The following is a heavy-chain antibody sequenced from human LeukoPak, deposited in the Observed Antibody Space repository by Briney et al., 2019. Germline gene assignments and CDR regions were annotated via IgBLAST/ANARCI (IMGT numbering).Heavy chain of an antibody. V-gene: IGHV1-18*01. J-gene: IGHJ4*02. D-gene: IGHD3-3*01. CDR3: ASVPIFGVVNRFDY. CDR1: GGTFSSYA. CDR2: ISAYNGNT. Sequence: ASVKVSCKASGGTFSSYAISWVRQAPGQGLEWMGWISAYNGNTNYAQKLQGRVTMTTDTSTSTAYMELRSLRSDDTAVYYCASVPIFGVVNRFDYWGQGTLVTVSS.